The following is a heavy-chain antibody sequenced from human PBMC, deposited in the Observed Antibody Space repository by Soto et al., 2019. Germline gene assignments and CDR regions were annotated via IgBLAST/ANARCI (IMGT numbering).Heavy chain of an antibody. Sequence: GGSLRLSCAASGFIFSSYDMSWVRQAPGKGLEWVSVVSGSGDSTYYADSVKGRFTISRDNSKNTLFLQMNSLRPEDTAIYYCAKEVWGYDYFDFWGQGTPVTVSS. CDR2: VSGSGDST. CDR3: AKEVWGYDYFDF. CDR1: GFIFSSYD. V-gene: IGHV3-23*01. D-gene: IGHD5-12*01. J-gene: IGHJ4*02.